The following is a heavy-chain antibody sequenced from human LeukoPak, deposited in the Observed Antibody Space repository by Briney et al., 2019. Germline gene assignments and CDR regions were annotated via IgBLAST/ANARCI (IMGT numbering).Heavy chain of an antibody. CDR1: GFSFSDYG. V-gene: IGHV3-30*03. CDR2: ISYDGSQK. D-gene: IGHD3-16*01. J-gene: IGHJ4*02. Sequence: GGSLRLSCAASGFSFSDYGLPWVRQAPGKGLEWVALISYDGSQKNFADSVKGRFTTSRDNSKFTMYLEMNSLRAEDTAVYFCARDKDGWGIHDFWGQGTLVTVSS. CDR3: ARDKDGWGIHDF.